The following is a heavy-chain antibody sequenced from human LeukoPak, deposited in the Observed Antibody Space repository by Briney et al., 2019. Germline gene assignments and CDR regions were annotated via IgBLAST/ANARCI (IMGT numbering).Heavy chain of an antibody. V-gene: IGHV1-46*01. Sequence: ASVTVSFTASGYTLTIYYMHWVRQAPGQGLEWMGIINPSGGSTSYAQKFQGRVTMTRDTSTSTVYMELSSLRSEDTAVYYCARGRAAGSGWPFDYWGQGTLVTVSS. CDR2: INPSGGST. J-gene: IGHJ4*02. CDR1: GYTLTIYY. D-gene: IGHD6-19*01. CDR3: ARGRAAGSGWPFDY.